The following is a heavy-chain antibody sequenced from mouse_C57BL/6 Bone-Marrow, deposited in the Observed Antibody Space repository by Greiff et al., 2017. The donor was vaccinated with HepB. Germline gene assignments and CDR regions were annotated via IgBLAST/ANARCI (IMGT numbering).Heavy chain of an antibody. CDR3: ATAQALY. CDR1: GYTFTDYY. J-gene: IGHJ2*01. V-gene: IGHV1-26*01. Sequence: VQLQQSGPELVKPGASVKISCKASGYTFTDYYMNWVKQSHGKSLEWIGDINPNNGGTSYNQKFKGKATLTVDKSSSTAYMELRSLTSEDSAVYYCATAQALYWGQGTTLTVSS. D-gene: IGHD3-2*02. CDR2: INPNNGGT.